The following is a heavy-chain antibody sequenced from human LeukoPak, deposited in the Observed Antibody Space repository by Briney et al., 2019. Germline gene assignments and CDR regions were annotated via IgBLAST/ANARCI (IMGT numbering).Heavy chain of an antibody. D-gene: IGHD1-26*01. CDR2: IKSKSADGTT. J-gene: IGHJ4*02. Sequence: GGSLRLSCEASGFTFSQAWMNWVRQAPGQGLEWVGRIKSKSADGTTVYSARVRDRFFISRDDSKNTTYLQMNRLTTEDTGVYFCSGARGDYWGQGVLVTVS. V-gene: IGHV3-15*07. CDR3: SGARGDY. CDR1: GFTFSQAW.